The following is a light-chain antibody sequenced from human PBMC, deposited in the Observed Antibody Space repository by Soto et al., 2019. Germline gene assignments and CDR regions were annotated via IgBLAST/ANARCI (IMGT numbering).Light chain of an antibody. J-gene: IGKJ2*01. CDR2: GAS. CDR3: QQSYSTPPYT. V-gene: IGKV3-20*01. Sequence: EIVLTQSPGTLSLSPGERATLSCRASQSVRSSYLAWYQQNAGQAPRLLIYGASSLQSGVPSRFSGSGSGTDFTLTISSLQPEDFATYYCQQSYSTPPYTFGQGTKLEIK. CDR1: QSVRSSY.